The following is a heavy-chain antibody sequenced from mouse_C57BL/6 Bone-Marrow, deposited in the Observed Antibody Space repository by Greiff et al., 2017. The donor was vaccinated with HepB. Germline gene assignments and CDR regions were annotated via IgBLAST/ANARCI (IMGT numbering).Heavy chain of an antibody. J-gene: IGHJ4*01. D-gene: IGHD2-2*01. Sequence: QVQLQQPGAELVRPGSSVKLSCKASGYTFTSYWMHWVKQRPIQGLEWIGNIDPSDSETHYNQQFKDKATLTVDKSSSTAYMQLSSLTSEDSAVYYCARSWYGYPYAMDYWGQGTSVTVSS. V-gene: IGHV1-52*01. CDR3: ARSWYGYPYAMDY. CDR2: IDPSDSET. CDR1: GYTFTSYW.